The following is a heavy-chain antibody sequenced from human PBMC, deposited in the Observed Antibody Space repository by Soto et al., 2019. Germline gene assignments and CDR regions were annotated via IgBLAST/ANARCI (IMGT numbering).Heavy chain of an antibody. D-gene: IGHD6-6*01. CDR3: ARASIAARPASAFDI. CDR2: ISADNGNT. J-gene: IGHJ3*02. Sequence: QVQLVQSGAEVKKPGASVKVSCKASGYTFTSYGISWVRQAPGQGLEWMGWISADNGNTNYAQKLPSRVTMTTDTSTSRAYMELRSLRSDDTAVYYCARASIAARPASAFDIWGQGTMVTVSS. V-gene: IGHV1-18*01. CDR1: GYTFTSYG.